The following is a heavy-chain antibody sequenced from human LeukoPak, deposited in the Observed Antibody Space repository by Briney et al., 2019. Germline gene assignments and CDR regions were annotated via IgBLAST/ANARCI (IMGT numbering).Heavy chain of an antibody. V-gene: IGHV1-2*02. CDR3: ARIGSGGSRHFDY. J-gene: IGHJ4*02. Sequence: ASVKVSCKASGYTFTGYYMHWVRQAPGQGLEWMGWINPNSGGTSYAQKFQGRVTMTRDTSISTAYMELSRLRSDDTAVYYCARIGSGGSRHFDYWGQGTLVTVSS. D-gene: IGHD2-15*01. CDR2: INPNSGGT. CDR1: GYTFTGYY.